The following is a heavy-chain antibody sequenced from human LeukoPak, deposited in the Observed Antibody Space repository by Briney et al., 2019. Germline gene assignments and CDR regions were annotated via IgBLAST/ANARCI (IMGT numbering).Heavy chain of an antibody. Sequence: GSLRLSGAASGFTFSSYAMHWVRQAPGKGLEWVAVISYDGSNKYYADSVKGRFTISRDNSKNTLYLQMNSLRAEDTAVYYCPRDDHWGYAFDIWGQGTMVTVSS. CDR3: PRDDHWGYAFDI. CDR1: GFTFSSYA. J-gene: IGHJ3*02. V-gene: IGHV3-30*04. CDR2: ISYDGSNK. D-gene: IGHD3-16*01.